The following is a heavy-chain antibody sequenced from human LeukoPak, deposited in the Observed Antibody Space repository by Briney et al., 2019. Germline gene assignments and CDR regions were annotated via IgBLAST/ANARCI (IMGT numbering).Heavy chain of an antibody. CDR2: INPNSGGT. J-gene: IGHJ5*02. Sequence: GASVKVSCKASGYTFTGYYMHWVRQAPGQGLEWMGWINPNSGGTNYAQKFQGRVTMTRDTSISTAYMELSGLRSDDTAVYYCARAAITMIVVVTKPNNWFDPWGQGTLVTVSS. CDR3: ARAAITMIVVVTKPNNWFDP. V-gene: IGHV1-2*02. D-gene: IGHD3-22*01. CDR1: GYTFTGYY.